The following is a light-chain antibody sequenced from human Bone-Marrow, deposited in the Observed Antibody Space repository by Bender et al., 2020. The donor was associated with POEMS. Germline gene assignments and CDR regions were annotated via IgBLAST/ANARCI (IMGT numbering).Light chain of an antibody. CDR3: CSYAGSSIWV. CDR1: SSDVGAYNY. CDR2: DVT. J-gene: IGLJ3*02. Sequence: QSALTQPASVSGSPGQSITISCTGTSSDVGAYNYVSWFQQHPGKAPKVIIYDVTYRPSGVSNRFSGSKSDNTASLTISGLQAEDEADFYCCSYAGSSIWVFGGGTKLTVL. V-gene: IGLV2-14*03.